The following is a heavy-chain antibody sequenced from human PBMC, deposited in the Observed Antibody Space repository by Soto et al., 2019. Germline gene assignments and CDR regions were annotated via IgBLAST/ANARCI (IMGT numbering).Heavy chain of an antibody. D-gene: IGHD1-26*01. Sequence: GASVKVSCKASGGTFSSYAISWVRQAPGQGLEWMGGIIPIFGTANYAQKFQGRVTITADESTSTAYMELSSLRSEDTAVYYCARVLATTGGLYYYGMDVWGQGTTVTVSS. J-gene: IGHJ6*02. CDR2: IIPIFGTA. CDR1: GGTFSSYA. V-gene: IGHV1-69*13. CDR3: ARVLATTGGLYYYGMDV.